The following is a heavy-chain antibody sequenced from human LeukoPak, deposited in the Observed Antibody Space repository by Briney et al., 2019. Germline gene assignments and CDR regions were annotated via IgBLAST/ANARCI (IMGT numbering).Heavy chain of an antibody. Sequence: GGSLRLSCAASGFTFSSYAMSWVRQAPGKGLEWVSSISSSSDYIYYADSVEGRFTTSRDSAKNSLYLQMNSLRAEDTAVYYCAREGYNAHFDYWGQGTLVTVSS. CDR2: ISSSSDYI. D-gene: IGHD5-24*01. J-gene: IGHJ4*02. CDR3: AREGYNAHFDY. V-gene: IGHV3-21*01. CDR1: GFTFSSYA.